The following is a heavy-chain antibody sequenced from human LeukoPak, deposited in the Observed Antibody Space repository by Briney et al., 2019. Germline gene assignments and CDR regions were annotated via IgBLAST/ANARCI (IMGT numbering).Heavy chain of an antibody. J-gene: IGHJ4*02. V-gene: IGHV4-38-2*02. D-gene: IGHD2-2*01. CDR1: GYSISSGYY. Sequence: SETPSLTCTVSGYSISSGYYWGWIRQPPGKGLEWIGSIYHSGSTYHNPSLKSRVTISVDTSKNRFSLKLSSVTAADTAVYYCARSPVRCSSTTCFGFYFDYWGQGTLVTVSS. CDR2: IYHSGST. CDR3: ARSPVRCSSTTCFGFYFDY.